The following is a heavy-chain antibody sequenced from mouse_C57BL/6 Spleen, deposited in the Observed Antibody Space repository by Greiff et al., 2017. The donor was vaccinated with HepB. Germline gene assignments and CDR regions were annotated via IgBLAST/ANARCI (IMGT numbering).Heavy chain of an antibody. V-gene: IGHV1-5*01. CDR3: TTGLYYGGSVDY. CDR1: GYTFTSYW. J-gene: IGHJ4*01. CDR2: IYPGNSDT. Sequence: VHVKQSGTVLARPGASVKMSCKTSGYTFTSYWMHWVKQRPGQGLEWIGAIYPGNSDTSYNQKFKGKAKLTAVTSASTAYMELSSLTNEDSAVYYCTTGLYYGGSVDYWGQGTSVTVSS. D-gene: IGHD1-1*01.